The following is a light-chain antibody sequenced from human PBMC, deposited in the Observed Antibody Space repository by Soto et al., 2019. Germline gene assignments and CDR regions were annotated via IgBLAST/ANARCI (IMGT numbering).Light chain of an antibody. CDR2: GVS. Sequence: ELVLSPSPGTLSLSPGESATLSCRASQPVSSNFLAWYQQKPGQAPRLLIYGVSSRASGIPDRFFGSGSGTDFTLTINRLEPEDFAVYYCQQYANSPITFGQGTRLEIK. CDR3: QQYANSPIT. V-gene: IGKV3-20*01. CDR1: QPVSSNF. J-gene: IGKJ5*01.